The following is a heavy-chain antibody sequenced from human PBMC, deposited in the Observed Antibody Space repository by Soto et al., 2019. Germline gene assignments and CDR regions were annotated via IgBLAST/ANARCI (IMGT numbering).Heavy chain of an antibody. Sequence: GASVKVSCKASGYTFTSYAMHWVRQAPGQRLEWMGWINAGNGNTKYSQKFQGRVTITRDTSASTAYMELSSLRSEDTAVYYCARDGPLSVEKQQSRFYYYYGMDVWGQGTTVTVSS. V-gene: IGHV1-3*01. J-gene: IGHJ6*02. CDR2: INAGNGNT. CDR3: ARDGPLSVEKQQSRFYYYYGMDV. CDR1: GYTFTSYA. D-gene: IGHD6-13*01.